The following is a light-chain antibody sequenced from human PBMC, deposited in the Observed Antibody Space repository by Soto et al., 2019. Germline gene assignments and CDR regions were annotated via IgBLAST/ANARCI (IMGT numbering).Light chain of an antibody. V-gene: IGKV3-20*01. CDR3: QQYGSSPLT. J-gene: IGKJ1*01. Sequence: EIVLTQSPGTLSLSPGERATLSCRASQSVSSSYLAWYQQKPGQAPRLLIYGASSRATGIPDRLSGSGSGTDFTLTISRLEPEDFAVYSCQQYGSSPLTFGQGTKVEIK. CDR2: GAS. CDR1: QSVSSSY.